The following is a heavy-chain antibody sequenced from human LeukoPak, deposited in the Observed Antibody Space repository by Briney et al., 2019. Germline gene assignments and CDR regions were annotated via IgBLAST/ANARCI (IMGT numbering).Heavy chain of an antibody. CDR2: FRSKAYGGTT. CDR1: GFTFGDYA. J-gene: IGHJ4*02. V-gene: IGHV3-49*03. Sequence: PGGSLRLSCTASGFTFGDYAMSWFRQAPGKGLEWVGFFRSKAYGGTTEYAASVKGRFTISRDDSKSIAYLQMNSLKTEDTAVYYCTRDPGYCSSTSCYTLIDYWGQGTLVTVSS. D-gene: IGHD2-2*02. CDR3: TRDPGYCSSTSCYTLIDY.